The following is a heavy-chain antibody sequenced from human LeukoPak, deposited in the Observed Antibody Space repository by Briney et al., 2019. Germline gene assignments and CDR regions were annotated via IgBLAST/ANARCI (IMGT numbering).Heavy chain of an antibody. D-gene: IGHD2-2*01. CDR3: AREGSCSSTSCFDY. CDR1: GYTFTSYG. V-gene: IGHV1-18*04. J-gene: IGHJ4*02. Sequence: GASVKVSCTASGYTFTSYGISWVRQAPGQGLEWMGWISAYNGNTNYAQKLQGRVTMTTDTSTSTAYMELRSLRSDDTAVYYCAREGSCSSTSCFDYWGQGTLVTVSS. CDR2: ISAYNGNT.